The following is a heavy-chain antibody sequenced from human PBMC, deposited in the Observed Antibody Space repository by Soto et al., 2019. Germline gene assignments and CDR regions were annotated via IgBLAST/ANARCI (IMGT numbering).Heavy chain of an antibody. CDR1: GGTFSSYA. V-gene: IGHV1-69*13. J-gene: IGHJ2*01. CDR3: ARDGTGSRYFDL. CDR2: IIPIFGTA. Sequence: PVKVSCKASGGTFSSYAISWVRQAPGQGLEWMGGIIPIFGTANYAQKFQGRVTITADESTSTAYMELSSLRSEDTAVYYCARDGTGSRYFDLWGRGTLVTVSS. D-gene: IGHD3-9*01.